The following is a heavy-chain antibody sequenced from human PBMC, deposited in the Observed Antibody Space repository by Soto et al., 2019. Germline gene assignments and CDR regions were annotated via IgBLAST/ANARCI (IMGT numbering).Heavy chain of an antibody. CDR2: IYWDDDT. V-gene: IGHV2-5*02. CDR3: AHTMAPRIFDS. CDR1: GFSLSTSGVG. Sequence: VSGPTLVNPTQTLTLTCTFSGFSLSTSGVGVGWIRQPPGKALEWLALIYWDDDTGYSTSLRNGLTITKDTSRNQVVLTMTNMDPADTATYYCAHTMAPRIFDSWGQGTLVTVSS. J-gene: IGHJ4*02.